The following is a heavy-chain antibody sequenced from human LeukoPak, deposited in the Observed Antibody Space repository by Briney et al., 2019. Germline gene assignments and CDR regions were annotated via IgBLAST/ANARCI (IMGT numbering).Heavy chain of an antibody. J-gene: IGHJ4*02. D-gene: IGHD4-17*01. CDR1: GFTFNTYS. CDR3: ASTVTTDLFDY. V-gene: IGHV3-21*01. Sequence: GGSLRLSCAASGFTFNTYSMNWVRQAPGEGLEWVSSISSDSTYIYYADSVKGQFTISRDNAKNSLYLQMNSLRAEDTAVYYCASTVTTDLFDYWGQGTLVTVSS. CDR2: ISSDSTYI.